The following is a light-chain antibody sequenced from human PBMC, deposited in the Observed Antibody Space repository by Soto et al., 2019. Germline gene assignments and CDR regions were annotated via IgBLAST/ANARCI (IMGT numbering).Light chain of an antibody. Sequence: DIQMTQSPSSLSASVGDRVTITCRASQSISRYLNWYQQKPGKAPNLLIYVASSLQSEVPSRFSGSGSGTDFTLPITSLHPEDFATYYCQQSYGTPITFGQGTRLEIK. CDR3: QQSYGTPIT. CDR2: VAS. J-gene: IGKJ5*01. CDR1: QSISRY. V-gene: IGKV1-39*01.